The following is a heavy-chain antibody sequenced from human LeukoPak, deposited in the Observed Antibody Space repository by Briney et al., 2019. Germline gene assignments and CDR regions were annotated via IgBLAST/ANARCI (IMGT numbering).Heavy chain of an antibody. J-gene: IGHJ4*02. V-gene: IGHV3-23*01. Sequence: GGSLRLSCAASGFPFSTYAMNWVRQAPGKGLEWVSTIGGTGRTTYYADSVKGRFTISRDNSKNTLYLQMNSLRAEDTAIYYCARSFTSSWYSFDYWGQGTLVTVSS. D-gene: IGHD6-13*01. CDR2: IGGTGRTT. CDR3: ARSFTSSWYSFDY. CDR1: GFPFSTYA.